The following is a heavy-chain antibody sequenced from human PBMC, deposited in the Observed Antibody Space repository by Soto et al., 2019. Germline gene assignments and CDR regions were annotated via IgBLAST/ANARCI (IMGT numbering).Heavy chain of an antibody. D-gene: IGHD6-19*01. CDR1: GYTFTSYY. CDR3: ARVAVAGQAGSYGMDV. CDR2: INPSGSST. J-gene: IGHJ6*02. Sequence: QVQLVQSGAEVKKPGASVKVSCKASGYTFTSYYMNWVRQAPAQGLEWMGIINPSGSSTSCAQKFQGRVTMTRDTSTCTVYMEVSSLKSEDTALHYCARVAVAGQAGSYGMDVWGQGATVTVSS. V-gene: IGHV1-46*01.